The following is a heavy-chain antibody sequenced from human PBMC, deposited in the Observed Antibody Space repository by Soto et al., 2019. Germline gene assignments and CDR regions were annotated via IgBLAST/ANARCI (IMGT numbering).Heavy chain of an antibody. CDR1: GFTFSSYG. Sequence: QVQLVESGGGVVQPGRSLRLSCAASGFTFSSYGMHWVRQAPGKGLEWVAVISYDGSNKYYADSVKGRFTISRDNSKNTLYLQMNSLRAEDTAVYYCAKAPEYRYVDTAMVKSDYRGQGTLVTVSS. D-gene: IGHD5-18*01. CDR2: ISYDGSNK. V-gene: IGHV3-30*18. J-gene: IGHJ4*02. CDR3: AKAPEYRYVDTAMVKSDY.